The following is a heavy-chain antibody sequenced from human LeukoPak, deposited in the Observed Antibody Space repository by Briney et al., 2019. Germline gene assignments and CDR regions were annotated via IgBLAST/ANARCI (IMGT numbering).Heavy chain of an antibody. CDR1: GGSISRSYYY. CDR2: VYYSGKT. Sequence: PSETLSLTCTVSGGSISRSYYYWGWIRQPPGKGLEWVGSVYYSGKTFYSPSLKSRVTISVDTSKNQFSLKLSSVTAADTAVYYCARSRPYSYGLFYFDYWGQGTLVTVSS. V-gene: IGHV4-39*01. J-gene: IGHJ4*02. CDR3: ARSRPYSYGLFYFDY. D-gene: IGHD5-18*01.